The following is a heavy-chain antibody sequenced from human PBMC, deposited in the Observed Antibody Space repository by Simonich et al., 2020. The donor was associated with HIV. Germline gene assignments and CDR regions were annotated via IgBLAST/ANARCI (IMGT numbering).Heavy chain of an antibody. CDR1: GGSFSGYY. CDR3: ARRDRELILYFDY. Sequence: QVQLQQWGAGLLKPSETLSLTCAVYGGSFSGYYWIWIRQPPGKGLEWIGEINHSGTPNNNSSLNSRATISVDKSKNQFSLKLSSVTAADTAIYYCARRDRELILYFDYWGQGNLVTVSS. V-gene: IGHV4-34*04. D-gene: IGHD3-3*01. J-gene: IGHJ4*02. CDR2: INHSGTP.